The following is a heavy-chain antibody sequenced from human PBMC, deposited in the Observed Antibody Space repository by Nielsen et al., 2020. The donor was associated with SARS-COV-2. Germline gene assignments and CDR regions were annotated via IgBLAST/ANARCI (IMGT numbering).Heavy chain of an antibody. CDR2: ISSDSSYT. J-gene: IGHJ6*02. Sequence: GESLKISCAASGFTFDDYGMNWVRQAPGKGLEWVSSISSDSSYTFYTDSVKGRFTISRDNAKNSLYLQMNSLRAEDTAVYYCAKEGVAVAGSLFRRNDYGMAVWGQGTTVTVSS. CDR3: AKEGVAVAGSLFRRNDYGMAV. D-gene: IGHD6-19*01. V-gene: IGHV3-21*01. CDR1: GFTFDDYG.